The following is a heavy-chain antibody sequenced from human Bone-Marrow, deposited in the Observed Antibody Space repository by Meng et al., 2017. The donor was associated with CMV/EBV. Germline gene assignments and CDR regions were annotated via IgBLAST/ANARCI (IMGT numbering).Heavy chain of an antibody. Sequence: CKASGYTFTSYYMHWVRQAPGQGLEWMGIINPSGGSTSYAQKFQGRVTMTRDTSTSTVYMELSSLSSEDTAVYYCARDFLGYATQFDYWGQGTLVTVSS. D-gene: IGHD5-18*01. CDR1: GYTFTSYY. V-gene: IGHV1-46*01. CDR2: INPSGGST. J-gene: IGHJ4*02. CDR3: ARDFLGYATQFDY.